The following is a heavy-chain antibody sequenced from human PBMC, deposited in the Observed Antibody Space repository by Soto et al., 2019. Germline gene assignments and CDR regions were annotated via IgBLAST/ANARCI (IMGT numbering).Heavy chain of an antibody. CDR1: GFTFINYA. J-gene: IGHJ2*01. D-gene: IGHD2-2*01. V-gene: IGHV3-23*01. CDR2: ISGGGDAA. CDR3: ARKILGSTSRPNYWYFDL. Sequence: EVHLLESGGGLVQPGGSLRLSCAGSGFTFINYAMNWVRQAPGKGLEWVSSISGGGDAAFFPDSVRGRFTISRDNSQNTVTLQMNSLGVDDTAVYYCARKILGSTSRPNYWYFDLGGRGTLGTVSS.